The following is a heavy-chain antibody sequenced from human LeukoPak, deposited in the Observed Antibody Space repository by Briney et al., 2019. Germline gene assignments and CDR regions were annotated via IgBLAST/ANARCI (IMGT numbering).Heavy chain of an antibody. CDR1: GGSISSYY. CDR3: ARGGDSSGWYSTGQYYFDY. D-gene: IGHD6-19*01. J-gene: IGHJ4*02. V-gene: IGHV4-59*01. CDR2: IYYSGST. Sequence: SETLSLTCTVSGGSISSYYWSWLRQPPGKGLEWIGYIYYSGSTNYNPSLKSRVTISVDTSKNQFSLKLSSVTAADTAVYYCARGGDSSGWYSTGQYYFDYWGQGTLVTVSS.